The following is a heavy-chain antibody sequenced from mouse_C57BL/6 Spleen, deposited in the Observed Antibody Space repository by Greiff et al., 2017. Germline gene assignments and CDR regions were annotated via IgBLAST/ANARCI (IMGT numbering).Heavy chain of an antibody. CDR2: IYPSDSET. V-gene: IGHV1-61*01. J-gene: IGHJ2*01. D-gene: IGHD1-1*01. CDR1: GYTFTSYW. CDR3: ARSGCITTVVAPRDY. Sequence: VQLQQPGAELVRPGSSVKLSCKASGYTFTSYWMDWVKQRPGQGLEWIGNIYPSDSETHYNQKFKDKATLTVDKSSSTAYMQLSSLTSEDSAVYYCARSGCITTVVAPRDYWGQGTTLTVSS.